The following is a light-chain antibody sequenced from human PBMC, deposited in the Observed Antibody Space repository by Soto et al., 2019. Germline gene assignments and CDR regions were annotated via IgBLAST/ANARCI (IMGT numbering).Light chain of an antibody. CDR3: HHYNSWPYT. CDR1: QSGRRN. CDR2: DAS. V-gene: IGKV3-15*01. Sequence: EIVITQSPDTLSVSPGERATLSCSASQSGRRNLAWDQQKPGPAPRLLIYDASTRAPGFPARFSGSGSGTEFTLTLSSLQSEDFAVYYCHHYNSWPYTFGQGTKVDIK. J-gene: IGKJ2*01.